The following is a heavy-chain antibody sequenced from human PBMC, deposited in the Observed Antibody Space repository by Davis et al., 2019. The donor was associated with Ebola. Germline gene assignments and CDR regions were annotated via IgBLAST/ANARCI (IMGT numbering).Heavy chain of an antibody. CDR2: IDPSDSYT. V-gene: IGHV5-10-1*01. Sequence: SWIRQPPGKGLEWMGRIDPSDSYTNYSPSFQGHVTISADKSISTAYLQWSSLKASDTAMYYCTGMPYYYYGMDVWGQGTTVTVSS. CDR3: TGMPYYYYGMDV. J-gene: IGHJ6*02. D-gene: IGHD2-2*01.